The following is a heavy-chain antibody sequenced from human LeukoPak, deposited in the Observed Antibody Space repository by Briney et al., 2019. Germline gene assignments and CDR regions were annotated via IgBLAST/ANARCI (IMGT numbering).Heavy chain of an antibody. V-gene: IGHV3-23*01. Sequence: PGGSLRLSCAASGFTFSSYAMSWVRQAPGKGLEWVSAISGSGGSTYYADSVKGRFTISRDNSKNTLYLQMNSLRAEDTAVYYCAKKHPYSCSWYGPDAFDIWGQGTMVTVSS. CDR3: AKKHPYSCSWYGPDAFDI. J-gene: IGHJ3*02. CDR2: ISGSGGST. CDR1: GFTFSSYA. D-gene: IGHD6-13*01.